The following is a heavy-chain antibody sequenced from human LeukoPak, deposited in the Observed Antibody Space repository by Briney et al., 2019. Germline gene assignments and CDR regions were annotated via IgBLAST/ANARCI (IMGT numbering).Heavy chain of an antibody. Sequence: PSETLSLTCAVSGGSISNSNWWSWVRQPPGKGLEWIGQIYHSGSTNYNLSLKSRVTISIDKSKNQFSLELRSVTAADTAIYYCARLSRELGSYFDCWGQGTLVAASS. V-gene: IGHV4-4*02. CDR1: GGSISNSNW. J-gene: IGHJ4*02. CDR3: ARLSRELGSYFDC. D-gene: IGHD7-27*01. CDR2: IYHSGST.